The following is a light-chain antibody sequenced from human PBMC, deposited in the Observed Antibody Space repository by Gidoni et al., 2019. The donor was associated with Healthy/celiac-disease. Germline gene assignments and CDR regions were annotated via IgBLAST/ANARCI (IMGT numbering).Light chain of an antibody. Sequence: DIQSTQSPFSLSASVGDRVTITCRASQSISSYLNWYQQKPGKAPKLLIYAASNLQSGAPSRFSGSGSGTDFTLTISSLQPEDFATYYCQQSYSTPRTFGQGTKVEIK. CDR1: QSISSY. CDR3: QQSYSTPRT. V-gene: IGKV1-39*01. J-gene: IGKJ1*01. CDR2: AAS.